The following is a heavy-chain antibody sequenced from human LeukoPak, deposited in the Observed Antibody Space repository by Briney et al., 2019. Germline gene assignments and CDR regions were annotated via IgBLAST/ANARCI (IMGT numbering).Heavy chain of an antibody. Sequence: GGSLRLSCAASGFTFSSYWMHWVRQAPGKGLVWVSHINSDGSSISYADSAKGRFTISRDNAKNTLYLQMNSLRAEDTAVYYCARAGGSDSSGYYQGAFDMWGQGTMVTVSS. CDR2: INSDGSSI. D-gene: IGHD3-22*01. V-gene: IGHV3-74*01. J-gene: IGHJ3*02. CDR1: GFTFSSYW. CDR3: ARAGGSDSSGYYQGAFDM.